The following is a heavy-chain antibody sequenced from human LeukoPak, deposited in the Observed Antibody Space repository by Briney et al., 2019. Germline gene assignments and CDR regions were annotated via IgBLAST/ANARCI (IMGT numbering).Heavy chain of an antibody. V-gene: IGHV4-4*02. J-gene: IGHJ4*02. Sequence: SGTLSLTCTVSGDSINSLDLWSWVRQPPGKGLEWIGEMYLSGTTHSNPSVKSRVTISIDKSKNQFFLNLGSVTAADTAVYYCAGLVGRYSSGLYYYYLDYWGQGTLVTVSS. CDR1: GDSINSLDL. CDR3: AGLVGRYSSGLYYYYLDY. D-gene: IGHD3-22*01. CDR2: MYLSGTT.